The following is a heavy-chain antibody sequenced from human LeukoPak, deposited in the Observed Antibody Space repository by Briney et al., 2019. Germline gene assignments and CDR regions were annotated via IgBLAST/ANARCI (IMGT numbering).Heavy chain of an antibody. CDR2: ISYDGSNK. CDR3: AKDLARDPYYYYGMDV. CDR1: GFTFSSYG. D-gene: IGHD3-16*01. J-gene: IGHJ6*02. Sequence: PGGSLRLSCAASGFTFSSYGMHWVRQAPGKGLEWVAVISYDGSNKYYADSVKGRFTISRDNSKNTLYLQMNGLRAEDTAVYYCAKDLARDPYYYYGMDVWGQGTTVTVSS. V-gene: IGHV3-30*18.